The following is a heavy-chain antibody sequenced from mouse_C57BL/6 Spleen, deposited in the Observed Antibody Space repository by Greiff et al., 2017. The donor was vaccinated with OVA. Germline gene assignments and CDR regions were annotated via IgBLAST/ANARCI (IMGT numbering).Heavy chain of an antibody. CDR3: ARYDYDGRFAY. CDR2: IYWDDDK. D-gene: IGHD2-4*01. J-gene: IGHJ3*01. Sequence: QVTLKVCGPGILQSSQTLSLTCSFSGFSLSTSGMGVSWIRQPSGKGLEWLAHIYWDDDKRYNTSLKSRLTISKDTSRNQVFLKITSVDTADTATYYCARYDYDGRFAYWGQGTLVTVAA. CDR1: GFSLSTSGMG. V-gene: IGHV8-12*01.